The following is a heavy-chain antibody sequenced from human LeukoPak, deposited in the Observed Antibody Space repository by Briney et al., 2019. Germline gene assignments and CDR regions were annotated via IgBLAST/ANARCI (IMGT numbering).Heavy chain of an antibody. CDR2: IYSGGNT. CDR3: ARLGMGYYDSSGYYPDY. J-gene: IGHJ4*02. D-gene: IGHD3-22*01. V-gene: IGHV3-66*04. Sequence: GGSLRLSCAASGFTVSSNYMSWVRQAPGKGLEWVSAIYSGGNTYYADSVKGRFTISRDNSKNTLYLQMSSLRAEDTAVYYCARLGMGYYDSSGYYPDYWGQGTLVTVSS. CDR1: GFTVSSNY.